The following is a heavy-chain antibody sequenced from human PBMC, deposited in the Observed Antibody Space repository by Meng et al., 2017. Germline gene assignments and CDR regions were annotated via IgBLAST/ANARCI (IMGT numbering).Heavy chain of an antibody. J-gene: IGHJ4*02. CDR1: GGSFSGYY. CDR2: INHSGST. D-gene: IGHD2-15*01. CDR3: ARGVRLPDY. V-gene: IGHV4-34*09. Sequence: QVQLEESGPGLVKPSQTLALTCAVYGGSFSGYYWSWIRQPPGKGLEWIGEINHSGSTNYNPSLKSRVTISVDTSKNQFSLKLSSVTAADTAVYYCARGVRLPDYWGQGTLVTVSS.